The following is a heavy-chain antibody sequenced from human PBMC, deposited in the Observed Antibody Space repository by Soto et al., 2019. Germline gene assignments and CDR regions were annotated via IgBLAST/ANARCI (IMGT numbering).Heavy chain of an antibody. Sequence: QVQLVQSGAEEKKPGASVKVSCKASGYTFTSYAMHWVRQAPGQRLEWIGWINDGNGNTKYSHKFQGSVTNTRDTSASTAYTELSSLRSEDTAVYYCARGTVVTHFDYWGQGTLVTVSS. CDR1: GYTFTSYA. V-gene: IGHV1-3*05. CDR2: INDGNGNT. D-gene: IGHD2-15*01. J-gene: IGHJ4*02. CDR3: ARGTVVTHFDY.